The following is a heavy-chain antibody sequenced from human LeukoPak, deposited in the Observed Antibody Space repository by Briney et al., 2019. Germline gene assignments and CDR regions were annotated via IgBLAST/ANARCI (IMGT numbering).Heavy chain of an antibody. J-gene: IGHJ5*02. V-gene: IGHV4-59*12. Sequence: SETLSPTCTVSGGSISSYYWSWIRQPPGKGLEWIGYIYYSGSTNYNPSLKSRVTISVDTSKNQFSLKLSSVTAADTAVYYCARGYTLNWFDPWGQGTLVTVSS. D-gene: IGHD1-14*01. CDR1: GGSISSYY. CDR2: IYYSGST. CDR3: ARGYTLNWFDP.